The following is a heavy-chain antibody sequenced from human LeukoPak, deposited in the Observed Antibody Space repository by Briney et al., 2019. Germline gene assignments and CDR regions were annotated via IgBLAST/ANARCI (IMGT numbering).Heavy chain of an antibody. CDR1: GFNVSSAY. V-gene: IGHV3-53*01. CDR2: VYSGGSS. CDR3: ARGLSGYFDY. J-gene: IGHJ4*02. Sequence: PGGSLRLSCAASGFNVSSAYMNWFRQAPGQGLEWVSVVYSGGSSFYADSVKGRFTISRDNAKNSLYLQMNSLRAEDTAVYYCARGLSGYFDYWGQGTLVTVSS. D-gene: IGHD3-10*01.